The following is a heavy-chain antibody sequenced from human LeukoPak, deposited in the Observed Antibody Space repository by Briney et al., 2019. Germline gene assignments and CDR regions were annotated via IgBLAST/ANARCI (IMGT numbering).Heavy chain of an antibody. CDR3: ATEIYCGGDCYSDY. Sequence: SETLSLTCTVSGGSVSSGSYYWSWIRQPPGKGLEWIGYIYYSGSTNYNPSLKSRVTISVDTSKNQFFLKLSSVTAADTALYYCATEIYCGGDCYSDYWGQGTLVTVSS. J-gene: IGHJ4*02. CDR1: GGSVSSGSYY. V-gene: IGHV4-61*01. CDR2: IYYSGST. D-gene: IGHD2-21*02.